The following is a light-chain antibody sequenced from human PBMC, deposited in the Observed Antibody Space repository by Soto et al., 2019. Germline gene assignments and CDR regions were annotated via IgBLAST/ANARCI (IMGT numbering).Light chain of an antibody. CDR1: QSISSW. CDR3: PQSTSFPWT. J-gene: IGKJ1*01. CDR2: DAS. V-gene: IGKV1-5*01. Sequence: SVAGTCRASQSISSWLAWYQQKPGKAPKLLIYDASSLESGVPSRFSGSGSGTEFTLTISSLQPDDFALYYCPQSTSFPWTVAQGTKVDLK.